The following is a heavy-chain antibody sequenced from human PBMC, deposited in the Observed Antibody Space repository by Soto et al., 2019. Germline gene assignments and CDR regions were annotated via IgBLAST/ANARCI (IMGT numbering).Heavy chain of an antibody. CDR1: GGALSSDT. J-gene: IGHJ4*03. CDR2: IIPILGIA. Sequence: SLKVSCKASGGALSSDTISWGRQDPGQGLEWMGRIIPILGIANYAQKFQGRVTITADKSTSTAYMELSSLRSEDTAVYYCARGIPGSTSCFDYWGQGTLVTVSS. V-gene: IGHV1-69*02. D-gene: IGHD2-2*01. CDR3: ARGIPGSTSCFDY.